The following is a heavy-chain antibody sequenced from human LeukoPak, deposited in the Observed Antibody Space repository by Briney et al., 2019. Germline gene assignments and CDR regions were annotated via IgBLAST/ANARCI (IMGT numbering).Heavy chain of an antibody. V-gene: IGHV3-11*06. CDR1: GFTFSDYY. CDR2: ISSSSSYT. J-gene: IGHJ4*02. D-gene: IGHD3-16*02. Sequence: GGSLRLSCAASGFTFSDYYMSWIRQAPGKGLEWVSYISSSSSYTNYADSVKGRFTISRDNAKNSLYLQMNSLRAEDMAAYYCASSPYDYVWGSYRSPEGYWGQGTLVTVSS. CDR3: ASSPYDYVWGSYRSPEGY.